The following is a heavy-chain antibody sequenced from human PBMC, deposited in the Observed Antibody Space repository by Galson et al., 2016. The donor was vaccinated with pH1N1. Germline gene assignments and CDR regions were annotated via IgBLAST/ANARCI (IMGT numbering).Heavy chain of an antibody. CDR2: IKQDGSVK. V-gene: IGHV3-7*01. CDR3: ARLDIVVGEHWYNGMDV. J-gene: IGHJ6*02. Sequence: SLRLSCAASGFTFSSYWMSWVRRAPGKGLEWVANIKQDGSVKYYVDSVKGRFTISRDNAKNSLYLQMNSLAGEDTAVYYCARLDIVVGEHWYNGMDVWGQGTTVTVS. D-gene: IGHD2-2*01. CDR1: GFTFSSYW.